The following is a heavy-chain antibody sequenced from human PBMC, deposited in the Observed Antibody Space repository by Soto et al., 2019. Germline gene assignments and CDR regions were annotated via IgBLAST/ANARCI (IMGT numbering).Heavy chain of an antibody. J-gene: IGHJ4*02. Sequence: GGSLRLSCEASGFTFSGSAMHWVRQASGKGLEWVGRIRSKANGHTTAYAASVKGRFTVSRDDSKNTAYLQMNSLKTEDTAVYYCSRMWGSSPSDYWGQGTLVTVSS. CDR3: SRMWGSSPSDY. D-gene: IGHD6-6*01. CDR1: GFTFSGSA. CDR2: IRSKANGHTT. V-gene: IGHV3-73*01.